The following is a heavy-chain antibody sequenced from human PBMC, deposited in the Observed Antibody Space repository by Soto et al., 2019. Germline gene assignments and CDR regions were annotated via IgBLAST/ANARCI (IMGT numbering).Heavy chain of an antibody. D-gene: IGHD2-8*01. Sequence: RHSLTCASSRGNAASDSVTRNWIRRSPTRGLEWLGRTYYRSKWYSDYALSVKSRVTINADMSKNQVSLQLNSVTPEDSAVYYCVRLIGKSWLDYWGQGLLVTVSS. J-gene: IGHJ5*01. CDR2: TYYRSKWYS. V-gene: IGHV6-1*01. CDR1: RGNAASDSVT. CDR3: VRLIGKSWLDY.